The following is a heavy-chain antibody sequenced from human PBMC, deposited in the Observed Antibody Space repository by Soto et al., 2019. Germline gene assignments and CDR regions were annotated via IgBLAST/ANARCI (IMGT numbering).Heavy chain of an antibody. V-gene: IGHV5-10-1*01. Sequence: SLKISCKGSGYSFTSYWISWVRQMPGKGLEWMGRIDPSDSYTNYSPSFEGHVTISADKSISTAYLQWSSLKASDTATYYCARRRAPAGSDFDYWGQGTLVTVSS. CDR3: ARRRAPAGSDFDY. CDR2: IDPSDSYT. CDR1: GYSFTSYW. D-gene: IGHD6-13*01. J-gene: IGHJ4*02.